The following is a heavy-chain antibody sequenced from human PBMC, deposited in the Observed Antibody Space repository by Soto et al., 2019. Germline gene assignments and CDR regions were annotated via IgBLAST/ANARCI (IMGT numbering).Heavy chain of an antibody. CDR1: GGSFSGYY. CDR3: ARKFGIAARPPPSRYMGV. CDR2: INHSGST. J-gene: IGHJ6*03. V-gene: IGHV4-34*01. Sequence: SETLSLTCAVYGGSFSGYYWSWIRQPPGKGLEWIGEINHSGSTNYNPSLKSRVTISVDTSKNQFSLKLSSVTAADTAVYYCARKFGIAARPPPSRYMGVWGKGTTVTVSS. D-gene: IGHD6-6*01.